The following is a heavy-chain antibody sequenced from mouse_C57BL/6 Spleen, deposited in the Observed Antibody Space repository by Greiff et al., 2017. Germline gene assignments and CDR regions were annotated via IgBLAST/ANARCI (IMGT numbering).Heavy chain of an antibody. V-gene: IGHV1-69*01. CDR2: IDPSDSYT. D-gene: IGHD1-1*01. J-gene: IGHJ3*01. CDR1: GYTFTRYR. CDR3: ARSYYDGAWFAY. Sequence: VQLQQPGAELVMPGASVKLSCKASGYTFTRYRLHWVKKRPGQGLEWIGEIDPSDSYTNYKQKFKGQSTLTVDKSSSTAYMQLSSLTSEDSAVYYCARSYYDGAWFAYGGQGTLVTVSA.